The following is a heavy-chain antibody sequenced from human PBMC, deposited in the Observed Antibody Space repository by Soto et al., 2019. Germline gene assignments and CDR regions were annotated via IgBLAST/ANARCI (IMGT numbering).Heavy chain of an antibody. CDR3: ARINLSYDSSGYVDL. Sequence: ASVKVSCKASGYTFTSYYLQWVRQAPGQGLEWMGAINPSGGGTKYAQKFQGRVTMTKDASTSTVYMDLTNLRSEGTAVYFCARINLSYDSSGYVDLWGQGTLVTVSS. J-gene: IGHJ5*02. V-gene: IGHV1-46*01. CDR1: GYTFTSYY. CDR2: INPSGGGT. D-gene: IGHD3-22*01.